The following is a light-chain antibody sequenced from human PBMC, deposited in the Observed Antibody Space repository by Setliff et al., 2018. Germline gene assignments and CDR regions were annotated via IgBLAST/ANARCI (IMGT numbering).Light chain of an antibody. CDR1: SSDAGGYDY. J-gene: IGLJ2*01. V-gene: IGLV2-14*01. CDR3: LSYTSKTTQAL. CDR2: EVS. Sequence: QSVLTQPAAVSGSPGQSITISCTGTSSDAGGYDYVSWYQQHPGKAPKLMIYEVSKRPSGVSDRFSGSKSANTASLTISGLQTEDEADYYGLSYTSKTTQALVGGGTKVTVL.